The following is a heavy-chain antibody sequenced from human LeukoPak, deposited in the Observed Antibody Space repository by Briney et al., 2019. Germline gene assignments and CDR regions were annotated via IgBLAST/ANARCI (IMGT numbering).Heavy chain of an antibody. CDR2: IYYSGSN. Sequence: PSETLSLSCTVSGGSLSSCMHYWGCIRHPPGKGLVCFGCIYYSGSNYYNPPLKSRATISVDTSKNQFSLTLRAVHPGDTGVFLCARPQLLSFGSRTSCWFDPWGQGTLVTVSS. V-gene: IGHV4-39*01. CDR3: ARPQLLSFGSRTSCWFDP. D-gene: IGHD3-10*01. J-gene: IGHJ5*02. CDR1: GGSLSSCMHY.